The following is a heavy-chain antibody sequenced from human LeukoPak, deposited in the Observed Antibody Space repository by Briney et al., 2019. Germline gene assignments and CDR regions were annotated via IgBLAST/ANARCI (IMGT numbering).Heavy chain of an antibody. D-gene: IGHD6-13*01. CDR3: ARVIAAAGTDYYYYYMDV. CDR2: IYYSGST. V-gene: IGHV4-39*07. CDR1: GGSISSGRYY. Sequence: PSETLSLTCSVSGGSISSGRYYWGWIRQPPGKGLEWIGSIYYSGSTYYNPSLKSRVTISVDTSKNQFSLKLSSVTAADTAVYYCARVIAAAGTDYYYYYMDVWGKGTTVTVSS. J-gene: IGHJ6*03.